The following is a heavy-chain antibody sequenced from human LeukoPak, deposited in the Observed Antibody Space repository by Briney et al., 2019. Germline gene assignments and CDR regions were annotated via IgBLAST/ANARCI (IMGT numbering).Heavy chain of an antibody. CDR2: SYHSGTS. D-gene: IGHD3-10*01. CDR1: SASISTYY. J-gene: IGHJ4*02. CDR3: AKAAKYYFGSDTYYYFDY. Sequence: PSQTLPLTCTVSSASISTYYWSWIRQPPGKGLEWIGYSYHSGTSNYNPSLKSRVTMSVDTSKSQFSLSLSSVTSADTAVYYCAKAAKYYFGSDTYYYFDYWGRESWSPSPQ. V-gene: IGHV4-59*01.